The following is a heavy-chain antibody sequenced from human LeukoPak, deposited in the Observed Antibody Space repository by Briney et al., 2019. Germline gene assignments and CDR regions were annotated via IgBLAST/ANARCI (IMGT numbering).Heavy chain of an antibody. J-gene: IGHJ4*02. D-gene: IGHD2-21*02. CDR3: AKDMGDHDDY. CDR2: ISWNSGSI. CDR1: GFTFDDYA. Sequence: GGSLRLSCAASGFTFDDYAMHWVRQAPGKGLEWVSGISWNSGSIGYADSVKGRFTISRDNAKNSLYLQMNSLRAEDTALYYCAKDMGDHDDYWGQGTLVTVSS. V-gene: IGHV3-9*01.